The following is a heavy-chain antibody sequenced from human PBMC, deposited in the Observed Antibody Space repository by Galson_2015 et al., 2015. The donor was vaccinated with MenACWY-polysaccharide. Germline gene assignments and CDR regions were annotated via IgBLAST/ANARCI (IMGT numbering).Heavy chain of an antibody. V-gene: IGHV2-5*02. CDR3: ARIRRGCFVW. Sequence: ALVKPTQTLTLTCTFSGFSLRTSGVGVGWIRQPPGKALEWLAIIYWDDDKRYSPSLKSRLIISKDTSKNEVVLTVINMDIVDTATHYCARIRRGCFVWWGQGTLVTVSS. CDR1: GFSLRTSGVG. CDR2: IYWDDDK. D-gene: IGHD3-16*01. J-gene: IGHJ4*02.